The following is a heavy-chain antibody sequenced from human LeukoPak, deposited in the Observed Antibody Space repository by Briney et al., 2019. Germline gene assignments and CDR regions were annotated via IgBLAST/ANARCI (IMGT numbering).Heavy chain of an antibody. V-gene: IGHV3-23*01. Sequence: GGSLRLSCAASGFTFSNYAMSWVRQAPRKGLEWVSAISASGANTYYADSVKGRFTISRDNSKNMLYLYMNSLRAEDTAVYYCGEVQSGNKFDYWGRGTQVTVSS. D-gene: IGHD1-1*01. CDR3: GEVQSGNKFDY. CDR1: GFTFSNYA. J-gene: IGHJ4*02. CDR2: ISASGANT.